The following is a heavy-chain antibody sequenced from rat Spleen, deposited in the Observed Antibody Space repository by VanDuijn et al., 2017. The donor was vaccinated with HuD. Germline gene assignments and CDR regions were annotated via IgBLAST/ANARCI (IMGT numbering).Heavy chain of an antibody. D-gene: IGHD3-1*01. Sequence: VQLKESGPGLVQPSQTLSLTCTVPGFSLTDYNVHWVRQPPGKGLEWMGVMWSGGSTAYNSALKSRLSISRDTSKSQVYLKMNSLQTGDTATYYCTIHPRYWGQGLMVTVSS. J-gene: IGHJ2*01. V-gene: IGHV2S63*01. CDR3: TIHPRY. CDR1: GFSLTDYN. CDR2: MWSGGST.